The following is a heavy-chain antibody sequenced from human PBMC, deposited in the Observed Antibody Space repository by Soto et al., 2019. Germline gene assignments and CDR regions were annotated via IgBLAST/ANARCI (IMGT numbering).Heavy chain of an antibody. CDR3: ARAGPTMGATCMDV. Sequence: EVQLVESGGGLVKPGGSLRLSCAASGFTFSSYSMNWVRQAPGKGLEWVSSISSSSSYIYYADSVKGRFTISRDNAKNSLYLQINSLRAEDTAVYYCARAGPTMGATCMDVWGQGTTVTVSS. CDR2: ISSSSSYI. J-gene: IGHJ6*02. D-gene: IGHD1-26*01. CDR1: GFTFSSYS. V-gene: IGHV3-21*01.